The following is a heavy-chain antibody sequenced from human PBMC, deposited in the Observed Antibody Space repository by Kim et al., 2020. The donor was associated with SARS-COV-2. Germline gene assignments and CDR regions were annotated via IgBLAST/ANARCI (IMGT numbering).Heavy chain of an antibody. Sequence: GGEKYYVDSVKGRFTISRDNAKNTLYLQMNSLGAEDTAVYYCARVTLDYWGQGTLVTVSS. J-gene: IGHJ4*02. D-gene: IGHD3-16*01. CDR2: GGEK. V-gene: IGHV3-7*01. CDR3: ARVTLDY.